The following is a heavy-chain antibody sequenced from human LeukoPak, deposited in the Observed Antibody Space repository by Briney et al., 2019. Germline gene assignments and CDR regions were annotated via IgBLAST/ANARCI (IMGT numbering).Heavy chain of an antibody. CDR3: ARVQAARGMDV. Sequence: PGGSLRLSCAASGFTFSSYAMHWVRQAPGKGLEWVAVISYDGSNKYYADSVKGRFAISRDNSKNTLYLQMNSLRAEDTAVYYCARVQAARGMDVWGQGTTVTVSS. V-gene: IGHV3-30*09. CDR1: GFTFSSYA. CDR2: ISYDGSNK. D-gene: IGHD5-18*01. J-gene: IGHJ6*02.